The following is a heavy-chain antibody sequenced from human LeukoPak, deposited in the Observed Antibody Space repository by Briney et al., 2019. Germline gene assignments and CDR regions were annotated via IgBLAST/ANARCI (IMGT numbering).Heavy chain of an antibody. V-gene: IGHV4-39*07. CDR3: ARDEGSAYPFDY. CDR2: IYYSGST. CDR1: VGSISSSSYY. D-gene: IGHD3-22*01. Sequence: SETLSLTCTVSVGSISSSSYYWGWIRQPPGKGLEWIGSIYYSGSTYYNPSLKSRVTISVDTSKNQFSLKVSSVTAADTAVYYCARDEGSAYPFDYWGQGTLVTVSS. J-gene: IGHJ4*02.